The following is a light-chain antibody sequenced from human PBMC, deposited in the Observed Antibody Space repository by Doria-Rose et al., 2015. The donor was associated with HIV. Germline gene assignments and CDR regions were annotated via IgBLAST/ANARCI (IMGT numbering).Light chain of an antibody. CDR3: HQYGTSWT. CDR1: QSFSRPY. CDR2: DGS. V-gene: IGKV3-20*01. J-gene: IGKJ1*01. Sequence: TQSPGTLSLSPGERDTLYCRASQSFSRPYLAWYQQNPGQAPSLLIYDGSTRATGIPDRFSASGSGTDFTLTINRLEPEDFALYYCHQYGTSWTFGQGTKVEI.